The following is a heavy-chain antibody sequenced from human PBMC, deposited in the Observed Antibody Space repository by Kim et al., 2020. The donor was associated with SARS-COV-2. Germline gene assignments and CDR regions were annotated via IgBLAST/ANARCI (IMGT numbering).Heavy chain of an antibody. J-gene: IGHJ4*02. Sequence: ASVKVSCKASGYTFTGYYMHWVRQAPGQGLEWMGWINPNSGGTNYAQKFQGRVTMTRDTSISTAYMELSRLRSDDTAVYYCARGEIYYDSSGYYGYWGQGTLVTVSS. CDR2: INPNSGGT. CDR1: GYTFTGYY. V-gene: IGHV1-2*02. D-gene: IGHD3-22*01. CDR3: ARGEIYYDSSGYYGY.